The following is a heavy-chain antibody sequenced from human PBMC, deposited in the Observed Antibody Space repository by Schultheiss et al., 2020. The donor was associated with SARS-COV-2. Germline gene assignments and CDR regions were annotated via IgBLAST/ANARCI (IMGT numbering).Heavy chain of an antibody. CDR2: INSDGSST. CDR1: GFTFSSYW. J-gene: IGHJ6*02. V-gene: IGHV3-74*01. Sequence: GGSLRLSCAASGFTFSSYWMHWVRQAPGKGLVWVSRINSDGSSTSYADSVKGRFTISRDNAKNTLYLQMNSLRAEDTALYYCAKASDQGTIFGVVINYGMDVWGQGTTVTVSS. CDR3: AKASDQGTIFGVVINYGMDV. D-gene: IGHD3-3*01.